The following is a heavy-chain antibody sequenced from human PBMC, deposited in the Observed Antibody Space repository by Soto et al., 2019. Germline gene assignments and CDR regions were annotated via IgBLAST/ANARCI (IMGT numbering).Heavy chain of an antibody. CDR1: NGFITGYY. CDR3: TGERLTGSGYFDY. J-gene: IGHJ4*02. Sequence: QVQLQESGPGLVKPSETLSLTCTVSNGFITGYYWSWVRQPPGRGLEWIGSVYNPGTPNYNPSLRSRVTMSADASKSRFSLELSSVTAADTAIYFCTGERLTGSGYFDYWGQGTLVTVSS. V-gene: IGHV4-59*01. CDR2: VYNPGTP. D-gene: IGHD3-9*01.